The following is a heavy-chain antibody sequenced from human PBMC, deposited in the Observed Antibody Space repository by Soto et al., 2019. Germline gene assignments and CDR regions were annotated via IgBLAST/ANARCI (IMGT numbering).Heavy chain of an antibody. Sequence: EVQLWESGGGLVQPGGSLRLSCAVSGFTFSSHVMSWVRQAPGKGLEWVSAISGTGGTYYADSVKGRFTISRENSKNALYLQMNHLRDEDTAVYYCAKYRRGAYCSGGICYSPDYWGQGTLVIVSS. CDR2: ISGTGGT. CDR1: GFTFSSHV. V-gene: IGHV3-23*01. CDR3: AKYRRGAYCSGGICYSPDY. J-gene: IGHJ4*02. D-gene: IGHD2-15*01.